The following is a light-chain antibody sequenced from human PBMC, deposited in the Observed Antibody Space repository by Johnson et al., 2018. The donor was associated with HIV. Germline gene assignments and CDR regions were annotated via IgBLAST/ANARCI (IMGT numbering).Light chain of an antibody. CDR3: GTWDSSLSAGENV. Sequence: SVLKQPPSVSAAPGQKVTISCSGSSSNIGNNYVSWYQQLPGTAPKLLIYDNNKRPSGIPDRFSGSKSGTSATLGITGLQTGDEADYYCGTWDSSLSAGENVFGTGTKVTVL. CDR2: DNN. CDR1: SSNIGNNY. V-gene: IGLV1-51*01. J-gene: IGLJ1*01.